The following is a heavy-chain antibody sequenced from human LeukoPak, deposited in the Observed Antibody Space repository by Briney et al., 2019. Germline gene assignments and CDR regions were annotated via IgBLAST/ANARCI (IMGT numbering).Heavy chain of an antibody. D-gene: IGHD5-18*01. Sequence: GGSLRLSYAASGFTLHPYWMLWVRQAPGKGPEWVAHIKKDRSEKYYVDSVKGRFTIARDNAENSLYLQMNSLRAEDMAVYYCAREHSHGYNYGYGDYWGQGTLVIVSS. J-gene: IGHJ4*02. CDR2: IKKDRSEK. CDR3: AREHSHGYNYGYGDY. CDR1: GFTLHPYW. V-gene: IGHV3-7*01.